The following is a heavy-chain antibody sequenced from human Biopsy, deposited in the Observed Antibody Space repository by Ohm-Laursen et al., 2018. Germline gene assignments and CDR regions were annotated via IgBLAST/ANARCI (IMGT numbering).Heavy chain of an antibody. Sequence: GTLSLTCTISGCSIRNFYWTWIRQSPGEGLEYIGYIYYSGFTHYNPSHKSRVPFSVDTARNQFSLKVNSLTAADAAVYFCARCAGGGSCYAGFDHWGRGSLVTVSS. CDR2: IYYSGFT. D-gene: IGHD2-15*01. J-gene: IGHJ4*02. CDR1: GCSIRNFY. CDR3: ARCAGGGSCYAGFDH. V-gene: IGHV4-59*08.